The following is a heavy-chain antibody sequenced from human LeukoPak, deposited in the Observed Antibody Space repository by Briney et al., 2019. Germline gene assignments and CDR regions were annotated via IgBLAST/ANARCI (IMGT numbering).Heavy chain of an antibody. CDR3: ASYWELVDAFDI. Sequence: SETLSLTCTVSGASVSSASYWTWIRQPPGKGVEWIAHIYNGVNTNYNPSLKSRVTISVDTSKNQFSLKLSSVTAADTAVYYCASYWELVDAFDIWGQGTMVTVSS. D-gene: IGHD1-26*01. V-gene: IGHV4-61*01. CDR1: GASVSSASY. CDR2: IYNGVNT. J-gene: IGHJ3*02.